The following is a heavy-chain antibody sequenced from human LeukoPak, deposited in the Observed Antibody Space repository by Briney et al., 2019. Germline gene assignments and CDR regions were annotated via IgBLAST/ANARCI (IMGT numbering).Heavy chain of an antibody. CDR2: INPNSGGT. V-gene: IGHV1-2*02. CDR1: GYTFTGYY. D-gene: IGHD6-13*01. Sequence: GASVKVSCKASGYTFTGYYMHWVRQAPGQGLEWMGWINPNSGGTNYAQKFQGRDTMTRDTSISTAYMELSRLRSDDTAVYYCARGYEAAAGTLFFDYWGQGTLVTVSS. CDR3: ARGYEAAAGTLFFDY. J-gene: IGHJ4*02.